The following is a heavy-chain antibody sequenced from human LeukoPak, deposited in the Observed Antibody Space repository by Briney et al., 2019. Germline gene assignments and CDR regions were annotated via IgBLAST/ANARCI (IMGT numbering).Heavy chain of an antibody. CDR2: IIPILGIA. CDR3: ARDRDEAAAGTGDY. Sequence: SVKVSCKASGGTFSSYAISWVRQAPGQGLEWMGRIIPILGIANYAQKFQGRVTITADKSTSTAYMELSSLRSEDTAVYYCARDRDEAAAGTGDYWGQGTLVTVSP. D-gene: IGHD6-13*01. V-gene: IGHV1-69*04. CDR1: GGTFSSYA. J-gene: IGHJ4*02.